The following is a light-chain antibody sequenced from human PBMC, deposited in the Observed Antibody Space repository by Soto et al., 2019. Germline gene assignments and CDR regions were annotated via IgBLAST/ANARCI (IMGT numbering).Light chain of an antibody. CDR3: QHLTIYPLT. CDR1: HDIITY. J-gene: IGKJ5*01. V-gene: IGKV1-9*01. CDR2: AAS. Sequence: DIQLTQSPSFLSASVGDRVTITCQASHDIITYLAWYQVKPGKAPKLLIYAASTLESGVPSRFSGSGSGTEFPLTVSSLQPEDFATYYCQHLTIYPLTFGQGTRLEVK.